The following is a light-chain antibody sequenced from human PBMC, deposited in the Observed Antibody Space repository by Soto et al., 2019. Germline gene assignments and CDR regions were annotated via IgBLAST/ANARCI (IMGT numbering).Light chain of an antibody. CDR1: QSVSSN. V-gene: IGKV3-15*01. CDR2: GAS. Sequence: EIVVTQSPATLSVSPGERATLSCRASQSVSSNLAWYQQKPGQAPRLLIYGASTRATGIPARFSGSGSGTEFTLTISSLQSEDFAVYYCQQYNNWPPIPFGQGRRLEV. J-gene: IGKJ5*01. CDR3: QQYNNWPPIP.